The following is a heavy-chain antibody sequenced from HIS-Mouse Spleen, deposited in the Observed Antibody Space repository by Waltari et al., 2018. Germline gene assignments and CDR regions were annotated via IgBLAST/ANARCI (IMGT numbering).Heavy chain of an antibody. CDR3: AREIPYSSSWYDWYFDL. J-gene: IGHJ2*01. V-gene: IGHV4-39*07. Sequence: KESGPTLVKPTQTLTLTCTFSGFSLSTSGVGVGWIRQPPGKGLEWIGSIYYSGSTYYNPSLKSRVTISVDTSKNQFSLKLSSVTAADTAVYYCAREIPYSSSWYDWYFDLWGRGTLVTVSS. CDR2: IYYSGST. CDR1: GFSLSTSGVG. D-gene: IGHD6-13*01.